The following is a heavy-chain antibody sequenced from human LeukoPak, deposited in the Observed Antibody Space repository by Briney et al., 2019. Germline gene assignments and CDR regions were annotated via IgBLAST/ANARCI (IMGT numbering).Heavy chain of an antibody. CDR3: ARVNYGGSYVVYSGYYYYMDV. D-gene: IGHD1-26*01. V-gene: IGHV3-11*01. CDR1: GFTFSDYY. CDR2: ISSSGSTI. J-gene: IGHJ6*03. Sequence: PGGSLRLSCAASGFTFSDYYMSWIRQAPGKGLEWVSYISSSGSTIYYADSVKGRFTISRDNAKNSLYLQMNSLRAEDTAVYYCARVNYGGSYVVYSGYYYYMDVWGKGTTVTVSS.